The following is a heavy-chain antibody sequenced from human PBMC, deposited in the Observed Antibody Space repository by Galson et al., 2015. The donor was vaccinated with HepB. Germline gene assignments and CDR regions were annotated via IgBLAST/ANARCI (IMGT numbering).Heavy chain of an antibody. CDR3: ARALGGSHFYGLDV. CDR2: VYYSGVT. D-gene: IGHD3-16*02. CDR1: GASTSSSSYY. J-gene: IGHJ6*02. V-gene: IGHV4-39*01. Sequence: LSLTCTVSGASTSSSSYYWNWIRQSPEKGLEWIGSVYYSGVTYYNPSLQSRVTISVDTSKNQFSLRLNSVTATDTALYYCARALGGSHFYGLDVWGQGTTVAVS.